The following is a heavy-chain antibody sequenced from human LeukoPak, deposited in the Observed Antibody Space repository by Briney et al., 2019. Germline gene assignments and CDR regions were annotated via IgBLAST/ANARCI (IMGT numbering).Heavy chain of an antibody. J-gene: IGHJ5*02. CDR1: GYTLTELS. CDR3: ARGNTRYYYDSSAWFDP. CDR2: IIPIFGTA. D-gene: IGHD3-22*01. Sequence: SVKVSCKVSGYTLTELSMHWVRQAPGKGLEWMGGIIPIFGTANYAQKFQGRVTITADESTSTAYMELSSLRSEDTAVYYCARGNTRYYYDSSAWFDPWGQGTLVTVSS. V-gene: IGHV1-69*13.